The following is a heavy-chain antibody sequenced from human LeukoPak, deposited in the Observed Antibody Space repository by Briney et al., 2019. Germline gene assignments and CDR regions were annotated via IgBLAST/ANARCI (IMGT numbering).Heavy chain of an antibody. V-gene: IGHV3-23*01. CDR3: AKGYYYDSSGYYTPHNFDY. CDR1: GFTFSIYA. D-gene: IGHD3-22*01. Sequence: GGSLRLSCAASGFTFSIYAMSWVRQAPGKGLEWVSAISGSGDSTYYADSVKGRFTISRDNSKNTLYLQMNSLRAEDTAVYYCAKGYYYDSSGYYTPHNFDYWGQGTLVTVSS. J-gene: IGHJ4*02. CDR2: ISGSGDST.